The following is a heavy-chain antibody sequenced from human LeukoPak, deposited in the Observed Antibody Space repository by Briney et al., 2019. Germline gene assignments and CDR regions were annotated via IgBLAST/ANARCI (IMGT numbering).Heavy chain of an antibody. D-gene: IGHD6-13*01. CDR3: ARVVGRAAAGSYWYFDL. J-gene: IGHJ2*01. Sequence: PGGSLRLSCAASGFTFSSYAMSWVRQAPGKGLEWVSAISGSGGSTYYADSVKGRFTISRDNSKNTLYLQMNSLRAEDTAVYYCARVVGRAAAGSYWYFDLWGRGTLVTVSS. CDR2: ISGSGGST. V-gene: IGHV3-23*01. CDR1: GFTFSSYA.